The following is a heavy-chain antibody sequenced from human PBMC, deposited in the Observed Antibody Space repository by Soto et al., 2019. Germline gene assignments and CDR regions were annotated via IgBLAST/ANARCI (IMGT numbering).Heavy chain of an antibody. CDR1: GFTFKDYA. V-gene: IGHV3-9*01. Sequence: DVQLVESGGGLIQPGRSLRLSCAASGFTFKDYAMHWVRQVPGKGLEWVSGISWNSGRIGYADSVKGRFTISRDNAKKSLYLQMSSLRPDDTALYYCAKSADTSGYYPEAWGQGTLVTVSS. CDR3: AKSADTSGYYPEA. D-gene: IGHD3-22*01. J-gene: IGHJ5*02. CDR2: ISWNSGRI.